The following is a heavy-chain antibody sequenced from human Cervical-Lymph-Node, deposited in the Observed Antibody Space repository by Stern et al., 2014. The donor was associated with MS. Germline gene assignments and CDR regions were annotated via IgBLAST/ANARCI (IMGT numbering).Heavy chain of an antibody. CDR1: GFNFNRYG. D-gene: IGHD2-21*02. Sequence: QVQLMQSGGGVVQPGRSLRLSCAGSGFNFNRYGMHWVRQAPGKGLEWVAFISYDGIVQYYADSVKGRFIISRDNSKNTLSLQMNSLRREDTAVYYCAKPVVTSISLDSWGQGTLVTVSS. CDR2: ISYDGIVQ. J-gene: IGHJ4*02. CDR3: AKPVVTSISLDS. V-gene: IGHV3-30*18.